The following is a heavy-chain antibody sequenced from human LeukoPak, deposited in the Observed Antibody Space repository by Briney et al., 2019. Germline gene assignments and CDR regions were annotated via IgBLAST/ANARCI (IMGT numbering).Heavy chain of an antibody. J-gene: IGHJ4*02. CDR3: ARRPLFDY. V-gene: IGHV4-39*01. Sequence: NASETLSLTCTVSGGSICRSDDKWGWIRQAPGKGLEWIASIYCSGSTYYNPSLKSRVTVSVDTSKSQFSLRPSSVTAADTAVYYCARRPLFDYWGQGTLVTVSS. CDR1: GGSICRSDDK. CDR2: IYCSGST.